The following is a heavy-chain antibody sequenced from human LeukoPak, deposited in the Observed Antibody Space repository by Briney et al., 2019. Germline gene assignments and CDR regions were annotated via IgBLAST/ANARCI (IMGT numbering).Heavy chain of an antibody. CDR2: ISGSGSTT. Sequence: GGSLRLSCAASGFTFSSYAMIWVRQAPGKGLEWVSLISGSGSTTHYAESVKGRFTISRDNSMHTLYLQITSLRAEDTALYYCAKDSRQLPASGNWFDPWGQGTLVTVSS. J-gene: IGHJ5*02. V-gene: IGHV3-23*01. CDR1: GFTFSSYA. CDR3: AKDSRQLPASGNWFDP. D-gene: IGHD2-2*01.